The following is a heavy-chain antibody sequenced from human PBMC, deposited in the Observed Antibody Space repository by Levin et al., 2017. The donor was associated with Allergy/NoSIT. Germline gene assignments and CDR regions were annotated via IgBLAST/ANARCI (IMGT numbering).Heavy chain of an antibody. D-gene: IGHD6-19*01. J-gene: IGHJ4*02. CDR1: GFTFSSYD. V-gene: IGHV3-23*01. CDR2: IRGSGGST. Sequence: QPGGSLRLSCAASGFTFSSYDMSWVRQAPGKGLEWVSAIRGSGGSTYYADSVKGRFTISRDNSKKTVFLQMNSLRAEDTAVYYCAPGIAVTGSPTDYWGQGTLVTVSS. CDR3: APGIAVTGSPTDY.